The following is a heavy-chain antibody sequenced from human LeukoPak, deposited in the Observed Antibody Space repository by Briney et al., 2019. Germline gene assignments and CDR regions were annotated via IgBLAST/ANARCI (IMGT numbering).Heavy chain of an antibody. CDR1: GFSLSTGEMC. V-gene: IGHV2-70*01. CDR2: IDWDDDK. Sequence: SGPTLVNPTQTLTLTCTFSGFSLSTGEMCVSWIRQPPGKALEWLALIDWDDDKYYSPSLKTRLTISKDSSKNQVVLTMTNMDPVDTATYYCARMGRPTKWFGDTMDYYGMDVWGKGTTVTVSS. J-gene: IGHJ6*04. CDR3: ARMGRPTKWFGDTMDYYGMDV. D-gene: IGHD3-10*01.